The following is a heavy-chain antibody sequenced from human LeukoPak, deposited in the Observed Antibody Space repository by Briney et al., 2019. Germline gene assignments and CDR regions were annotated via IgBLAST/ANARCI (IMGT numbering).Heavy chain of an antibody. CDR1: GFTFSNYW. D-gene: IGHD2-15*01. V-gene: IGHV3-7*01. Sequence: TGGSLRLSCAASGFTFSNYWMSWVRQAPGKGLEWVANVNQDGSEKYYVDSVKGRFTISRDNAKNSLYLQVNSLRAEDTAVYYCVRGFGRTGDGGYWGQGTLVTVSS. CDR2: VNQDGSEK. CDR3: VRGFGRTGDGGY. J-gene: IGHJ4*02.